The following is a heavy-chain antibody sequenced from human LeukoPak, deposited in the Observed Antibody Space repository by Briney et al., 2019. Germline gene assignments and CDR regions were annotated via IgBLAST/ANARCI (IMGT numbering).Heavy chain of an antibody. V-gene: IGHV3-30*01. Sequence: GRSLRLSCAASGFTFSSYAMHRVRQAPGKGLEWVAVISYDGSNKYYADSVKGRFTISRDNSKNTLYLQMNSLRAEDTAVYYCARTIWGTNYYDSSGLLDYWGQGTLVTVSS. CDR1: GFTFSSYA. J-gene: IGHJ4*02. CDR2: ISYDGSNK. D-gene: IGHD3-22*01. CDR3: ARTIWGTNYYDSSGLLDY.